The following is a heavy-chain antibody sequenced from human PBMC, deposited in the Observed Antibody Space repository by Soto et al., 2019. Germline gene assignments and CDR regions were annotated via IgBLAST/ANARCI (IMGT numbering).Heavy chain of an antibody. CDR2: ISGSGGPA. J-gene: IGHJ4*02. Sequence: EVQLLESGGGSVQPGGSLRLSCAASGYTFSSYAMHWVRRPPGEGLEWVSSISGSGGPAYYADSVRGRFSISRDSLVNTLYLQMNSLRAEDTAVYYCAKGRGQNWNFDYWGQGTLVTVSP. CDR1: GYTFSSYA. V-gene: IGHV3-23*01. CDR3: AKGRGQNWNFDY. D-gene: IGHD1-1*01.